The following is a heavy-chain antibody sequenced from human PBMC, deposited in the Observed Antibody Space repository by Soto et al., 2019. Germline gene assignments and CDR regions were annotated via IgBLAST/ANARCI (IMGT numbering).Heavy chain of an antibody. CDR2: ISLDGSWT. J-gene: IGHJ4*02. V-gene: IGHV3-74*03. Sequence: EVQLVESGGGLIQPGGSLRLTCAASGFTLSPYAMHWVRQAPGKELDWVARISLDGSWTAYADSVKGRFTVSRDNPKNTLYLQMDSLRAEDTGVYYCLREWYGEFIWGQGTLVTVSS. CDR1: GFTLSPYA. D-gene: IGHD4-17*01. CDR3: LREWYGEFI.